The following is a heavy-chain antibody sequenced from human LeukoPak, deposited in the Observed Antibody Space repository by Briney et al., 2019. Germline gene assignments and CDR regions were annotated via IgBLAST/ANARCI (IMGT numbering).Heavy chain of an antibody. J-gene: IGHJ6*03. CDR1: AFTFSDYY. D-gene: IGHD6-6*01. Sequence: GGSLIIFCAASAFTFSDYYMSWIRRAPLKGREWVSYIRSKGSTIYYDDYAKGRFTISRDNNNNTTYPQKNSMRTGDTAVYYCAREYSSSPYYYYYMDVWGKGTTVTVSS. CDR2: IRSKGSTI. V-gene: IGHV3-11*01. CDR3: AREYSSSPYYYYYMDV.